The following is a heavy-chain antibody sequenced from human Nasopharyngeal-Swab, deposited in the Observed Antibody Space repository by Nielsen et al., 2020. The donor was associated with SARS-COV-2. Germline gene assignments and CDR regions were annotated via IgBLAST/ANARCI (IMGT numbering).Heavy chain of an antibody. Sequence: GESLKISCAASGFTFSDYYMSWIRQAPGKGLEWVSYISSSGSTIYYADSVKGRSTISRDNAKNSLYLQMNSLRAEDTAVYYCARDQSGSYNFDYWGQGTLVTVSS. CDR2: ISSSGSTI. D-gene: IGHD1-26*01. J-gene: IGHJ4*02. CDR1: GFTFSDYY. V-gene: IGHV3-11*01. CDR3: ARDQSGSYNFDY.